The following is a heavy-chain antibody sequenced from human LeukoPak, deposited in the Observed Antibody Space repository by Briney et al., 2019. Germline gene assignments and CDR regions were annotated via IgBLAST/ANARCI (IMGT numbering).Heavy chain of an antibody. CDR3: ARDQRYCSSSSCPWEPFDY. CDR1: GFTLSSYA. D-gene: IGHD2-2*01. V-gene: IGHV3-53*01. J-gene: IGHJ4*02. CDR2: IYSGGST. Sequence: GGSLRLSCAASGFTLSSYAMSWVRQAPGKGLEWVSVIYSGGSTYYADSVKGRFTISRDNAKNSLYLQMNSLRAEDTAVYYCARDQRYCSSSSCPWEPFDYWGQGTLVTVSS.